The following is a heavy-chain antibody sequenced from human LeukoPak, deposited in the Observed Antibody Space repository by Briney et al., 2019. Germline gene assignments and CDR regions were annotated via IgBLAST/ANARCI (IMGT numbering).Heavy chain of an antibody. D-gene: IGHD6-19*01. J-gene: IGHJ4*01. CDR3: ARQGIAVAGIDY. Sequence: GESLKISCKGSGYRFTSYWIGWVRQMPGKGLEWMGIIYPGDSETRYSPSSQGQVTISANKSISTAYLQWNSLKASDTAMCYCARQGIAVAGIDYWGQGTLLTVSS. CDR2: IYPGDSET. CDR1: GYRFTSYW. V-gene: IGHV5-51*01.